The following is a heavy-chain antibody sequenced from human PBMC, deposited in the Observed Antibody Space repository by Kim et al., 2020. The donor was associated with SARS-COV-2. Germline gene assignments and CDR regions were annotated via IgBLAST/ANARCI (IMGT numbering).Heavy chain of an antibody. D-gene: IGHD1-26*01. CDR2: ISYDGSNK. CDR3: AKDRVGGSYFNYYYYGMDV. J-gene: IGHJ6*02. Sequence: GGSLRLSCAASGFTFSSYGMHWVRQAPGKGLEWVAVISYDGSNKYYADSVKGRFTISRDNSKNTLYLQMNSLRAEDTAVYYCAKDRVGGSYFNYYYYGMDVGGQGTTVTVSS. CDR1: GFTFSSYG. V-gene: IGHV3-30*18.